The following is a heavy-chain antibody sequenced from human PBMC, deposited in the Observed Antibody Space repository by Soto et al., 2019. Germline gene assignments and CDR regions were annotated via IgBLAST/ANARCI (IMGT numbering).Heavy chain of an antibody. CDR2: IYYSGST. D-gene: IGHD1-26*01. J-gene: IGHJ4*02. CDR1: GGSISSGGYY. Sequence: SETLSLTCTVSGGSISSGGYYWSWIRQHPGKGLEWIGYIYYSGSTYYNPSLKSRVTISVDTSKNQFSLKLSSVTAADTAVYYCARVSRELRYFDYSCQATLVTVSS. V-gene: IGHV4-31*03. CDR3: ARVSRELRYFDY.